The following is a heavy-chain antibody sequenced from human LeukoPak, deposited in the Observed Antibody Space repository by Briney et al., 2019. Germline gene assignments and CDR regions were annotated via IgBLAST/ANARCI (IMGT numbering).Heavy chain of an antibody. Sequence: PGGSLRLSCAASGFTVSSNYMSWVRQAPGKRLDWVSIIYSGGSTYYADSVKGRFTISRDNSKNTLYLQMNSLRAEDTAVYYCARARGSSYGLAYWGQGTLVTVSS. CDR1: GFTVSSNY. CDR3: ARARGSSYGLAY. J-gene: IGHJ4*02. V-gene: IGHV3-53*01. D-gene: IGHD5-18*01. CDR2: IYSGGST.